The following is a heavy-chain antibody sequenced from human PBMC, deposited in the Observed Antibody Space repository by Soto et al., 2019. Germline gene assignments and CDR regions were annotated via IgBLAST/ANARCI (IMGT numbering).Heavy chain of an antibody. J-gene: IGHJ5*02. CDR1: GFAVRSNY. CDR2: IYDDDRT. V-gene: IGHV3-66*01. D-gene: IGHD2-2*02. CDR3: AIRDLEIPMGRA. Sequence: GGPLRHSCVVSGFAVRSNYMNWLRQAPGKGLEWLSIIYDDDRTYYAASVKGRFTISRDTSKNMVFLQINSLRAEDTAVYFWAIRDLEIPMGRAWCQGTLVTAPQ.